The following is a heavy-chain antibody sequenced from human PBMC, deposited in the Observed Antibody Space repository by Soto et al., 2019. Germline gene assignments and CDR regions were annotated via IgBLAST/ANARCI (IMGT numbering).Heavy chain of an antibody. J-gene: IGHJ4*02. V-gene: IGHV4-39*01. CDR1: GGSISSSSYY. CDR2: IYHSGST. CDR3: ASRGSGYDPFDY. Sequence: QLQLQESGPGLVKPSETLSLTCTVSGGSISSSSYYWGWIRQPPGKGLEWIGSIYHSGSTYYNPSLKSRVTISVDTSKNQFSLKLSSVTAADTAVYYCASRGSGYDPFDYWGQGTLVTVSS. D-gene: IGHD5-12*01.